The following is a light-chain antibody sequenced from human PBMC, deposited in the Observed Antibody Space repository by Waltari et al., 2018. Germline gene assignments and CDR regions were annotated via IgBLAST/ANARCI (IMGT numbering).Light chain of an antibody. J-gene: IGLJ1*01. CDR3: SSYTTTSTFYV. CDR2: YVN. V-gene: IGLV2-14*03. Sequence: QSALTQPASVSGSPGQSITIPCTGTSSDVGGYPYVSWYQHHPGKAPKLMIHYVNKRPSGVSNRFSGSKSGNTASLTISGLQAEDEADYYCSSYTTTSTFYVFGTGTKVTVL. CDR1: SSDVGGYPY.